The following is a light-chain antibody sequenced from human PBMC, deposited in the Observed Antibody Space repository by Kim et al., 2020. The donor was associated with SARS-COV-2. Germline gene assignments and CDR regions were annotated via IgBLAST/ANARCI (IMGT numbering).Light chain of an antibody. J-gene: IGKJ5*01. CDR1: QSVSNY. Sequence: SPGERATPSCRASQSVSNYMAWFQQKPGQAPRLLIYDASNRATDIPARFSGSGSGTDFTLTISSLEPEDFALYYCQQRSEWRTTFGQGTRLEIK. CDR3: QQRSEWRTT. CDR2: DAS. V-gene: IGKV3-11*01.